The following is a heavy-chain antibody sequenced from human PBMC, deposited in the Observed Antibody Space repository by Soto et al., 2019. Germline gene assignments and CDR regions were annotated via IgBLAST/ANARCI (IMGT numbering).Heavy chain of an antibody. D-gene: IGHD3-16*02. V-gene: IGHV3-33*06. Sequence: GGSLRLSCAASGFTFSDHGMHWVRQAPGRGLEWVAVVWFDGSKKFYADSVKGRFTISRDNSKNTLYLQMNSLRAEDTAVYYCAKHDDYVWGSYRSQVDYWGQGTLITVSS. J-gene: IGHJ4*02. CDR2: VWFDGSKK. CDR1: GFTFSDHG. CDR3: AKHDDYVWGSYRSQVDY.